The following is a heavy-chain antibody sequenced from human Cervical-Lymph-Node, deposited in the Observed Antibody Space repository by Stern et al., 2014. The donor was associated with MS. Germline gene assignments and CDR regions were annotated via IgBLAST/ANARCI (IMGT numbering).Heavy chain of an antibody. D-gene: IGHD6-13*01. Sequence: QVQLVQSGGGVVQPGRSLRLSCAASGFTFSSYGMHWVRQAPGKGLEWVAVIWYDGSNKYYADSVKGRFTISRDNSKNTLYLQMNSLRAEDTAVYYCARSSSPSPYYYYGMDVWGQGTTVTGSS. CDR3: ARSSSPSPYYYYGMDV. CDR2: IWYDGSNK. CDR1: GFTFSSYG. J-gene: IGHJ6*02. V-gene: IGHV3-33*01.